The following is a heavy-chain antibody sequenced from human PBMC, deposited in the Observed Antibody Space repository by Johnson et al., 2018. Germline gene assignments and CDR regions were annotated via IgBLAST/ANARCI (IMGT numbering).Heavy chain of an antibody. D-gene: IGHD6-19*01. V-gene: IGHV3-7*01. CDR1: GFTFRSYW. CDR2: IKQDGSEK. J-gene: IGHJ3*02. Sequence: VQLVQSGGGLVQPGGTLRLSCAASGFTFRSYWMTWVRQAPGKGLEWVANIKQDGSEKYYVDSVKGRFTISRYNAKNSLYLQMNGLGVEDTAGYYCARDLGLRSGWYHRALYSWGQGTTVTVSS. CDR3: ARDLGLRSGWYHRALYS.